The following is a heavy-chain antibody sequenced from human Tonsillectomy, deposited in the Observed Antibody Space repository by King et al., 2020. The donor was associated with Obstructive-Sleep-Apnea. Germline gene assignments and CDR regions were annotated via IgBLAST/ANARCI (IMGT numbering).Heavy chain of an antibody. Sequence: VQLVQSGAEVKKPGSSVKVSCKASGGTFSSYAISWVRQAPGQGLEWMGGIIPILGIANYAQKFQGRVTITADKSTSTAYMELSSLRSEDTAVYYCARDRIVVVVISGSNDAFDIWGQGTMVTVSS. CDR1: GGTFSSYA. CDR2: IIPILGIA. J-gene: IGHJ3*02. V-gene: IGHV1-69*09. D-gene: IGHD3-22*01. CDR3: ARDRIVVVVISGSNDAFDI.